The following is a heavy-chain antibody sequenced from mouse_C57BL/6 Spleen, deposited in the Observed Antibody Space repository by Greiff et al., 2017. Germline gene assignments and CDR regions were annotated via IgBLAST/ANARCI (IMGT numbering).Heavy chain of an antibody. Sequence: QVQLQQPGAELVKPGASVKLSCKASGYTFTSYWMHWVKQRPGQGLEWIGMIHPNSGSTNYNEKFKSKATLTVDKSSSTAYMQLSSLTSEDSAVYYCARSATVVDYFGGWGQGTTLTVST. D-gene: IGHD1-1*01. CDR1: GYTFTSYW. J-gene: IGHJ2*01. V-gene: IGHV1-64*01. CDR2: IHPNSGST. CDR3: ARSATVVDYFGG.